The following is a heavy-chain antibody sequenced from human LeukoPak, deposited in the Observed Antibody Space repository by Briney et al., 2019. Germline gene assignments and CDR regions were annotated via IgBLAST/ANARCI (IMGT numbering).Heavy chain of an antibody. V-gene: IGHV3-11*04. CDR2: ISSSGSTI. Sequence: GGSLRLSCAASGFTFDDYAMHWVRQAPGKGLEWVSYISSSGSTIYYADSVKGRFTISRDNAKNSLYLQMNSLRAEDTAVYYCARDHYYDSSGYLGSWGQGTLVTVSS. D-gene: IGHD3-22*01. CDR3: ARDHYYDSSGYLGS. CDR1: GFTFDDYA. J-gene: IGHJ4*02.